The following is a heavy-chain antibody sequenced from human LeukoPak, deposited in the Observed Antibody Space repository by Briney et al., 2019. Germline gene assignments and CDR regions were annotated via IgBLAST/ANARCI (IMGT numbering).Heavy chain of an antibody. Sequence: PGGSLRLSCAASGFTFSSYAMSWVRQAPGKGLEWVSAISGSGGSTYYADSVKGRFTISRDNSKNTLYLQMNSLRAEDTAVYYRAKDLSYGSGIDYWGQGTLVTVSS. D-gene: IGHD3-10*01. J-gene: IGHJ4*02. CDR3: AKDLSYGSGIDY. V-gene: IGHV3-23*01. CDR2: ISGSGGST. CDR1: GFTFSSYA.